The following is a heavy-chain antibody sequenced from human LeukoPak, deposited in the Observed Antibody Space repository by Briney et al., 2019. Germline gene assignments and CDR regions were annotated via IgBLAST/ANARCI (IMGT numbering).Heavy chain of an antibody. D-gene: IGHD1-14*01. J-gene: IGHJ4*02. CDR1: GFTFSNAW. Sequence: GGSLRLSCVTSGFTFSNAWMSWVRQAPGKGLEYVGQIRSKSDGGAIHYAAPVRGRFIISRDDSRNTMYLQMNSLKADDTGLYYCSTLGWDATTCADYWGPGTPGAVSS. CDR2: IRSKSDGGAI. CDR3: STLGWDATTCADY. V-gene: IGHV3-15*01.